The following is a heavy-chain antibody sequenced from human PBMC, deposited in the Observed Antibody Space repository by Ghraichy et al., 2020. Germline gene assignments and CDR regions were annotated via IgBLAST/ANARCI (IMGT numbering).Heavy chain of an antibody. V-gene: IGHV3-48*03. CDR3: AREYSSSSGRAFDI. J-gene: IGHJ3*02. CDR2: ISSSGSTI. Sequence: GESLNISCAASGFIFSSYEMNWVHQAPGKGLEWVSYISSSGSTIYTADSVKGRFTISRDNAKNSLYLQMNSLRAEDTAVYYCAREYSSSSGRAFDIWGQGRMVTVSS. D-gene: IGHD6-6*01. CDR1: GFIFSSYE.